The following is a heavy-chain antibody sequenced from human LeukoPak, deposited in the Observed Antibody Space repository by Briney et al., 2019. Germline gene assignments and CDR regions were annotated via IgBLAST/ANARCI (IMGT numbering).Heavy chain of an antibody. Sequence: ASVKVSCKASGDTTKTNALVWLRQAPGQSPEWMGWISAGSGNTKYSQKFQDRITITRDTSARTTYMELSSLTSGDTAVYCCARERDDDAFDIWGQGTMVTVSS. V-gene: IGHV1-3*01. J-gene: IGHJ3*02. CDR3: ARERDDDAFDI. CDR1: GDTTKTNA. CDR2: ISAGSGNT.